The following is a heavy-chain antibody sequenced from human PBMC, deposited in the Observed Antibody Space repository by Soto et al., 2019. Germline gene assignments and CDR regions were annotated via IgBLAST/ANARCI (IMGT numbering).Heavy chain of an antibody. CDR2: XXHXXSX. Sequence: SETLSLTCAVYGGSFSGYYWSWIRQPPGKGLEWXGEXXHXXSXXXXXSXXXRVTISVDTSKNQFSLKLSSVTAADTAVYYCARRTRSGSYLEPFDYWGQGTLVTVSS. J-gene: IGHJ4*02. CDR3: ARRTRSGSYLEPFDY. D-gene: IGHD1-26*01. CDR1: GGSFSGYY. V-gene: IGHV4-34*01.